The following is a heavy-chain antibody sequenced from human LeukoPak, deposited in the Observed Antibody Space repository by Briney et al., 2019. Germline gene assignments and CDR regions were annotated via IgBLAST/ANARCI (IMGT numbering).Heavy chain of an antibody. V-gene: IGHV1-8*01. Sequence: ASVKVSCKASGYTFTSYDINWVRQATGQGLEWMGWINPNSGNTGYAQKFQGRVTITRNNSISTAYMELSSLRSEDTAVYYCERGRRGRRGYSYGEKPFYYWGQGTLVTVSS. D-gene: IGHD5-18*01. CDR1: GYTFTSYD. CDR2: INPNSGNT. CDR3: ERGRRGRRGYSYGEKPFYY. J-gene: IGHJ4*02.